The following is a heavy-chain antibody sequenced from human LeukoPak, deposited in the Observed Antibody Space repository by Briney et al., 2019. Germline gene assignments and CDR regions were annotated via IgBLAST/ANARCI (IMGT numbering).Heavy chain of an antibody. CDR3: AKDTPGAYGLFDY. V-gene: IGHV3-53*01. CDR1: GGSISSYY. Sequence: ETLSLTCTVSGGSISSYYWSWVRQAPGKGLEWVSVIYSGGSTYYADSVKGRFTISRDNSKNTLYLQMNSLRAEDTAVYYCAKDTPGAYGLFDYWGQGTLVTVSS. CDR2: IYSGGST. J-gene: IGHJ4*02. D-gene: IGHD2-15*01.